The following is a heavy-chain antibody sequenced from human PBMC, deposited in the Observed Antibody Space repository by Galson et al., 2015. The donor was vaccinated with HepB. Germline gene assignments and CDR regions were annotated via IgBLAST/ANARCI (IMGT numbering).Heavy chain of an antibody. Sequence: SLRLSCAASGFTFTYYAMSWVRQAPGKGLEWVSAISGTGGASFYADSVKGRFTISRDNSQNTLFLQMNSLRAEDTAVYYCARGTSTYWYFDLWGRGTLVTVSS. CDR2: ISGTGGAS. CDR1: GFTFTYYA. J-gene: IGHJ2*01. V-gene: IGHV3-23*01. D-gene: IGHD2/OR15-2a*01. CDR3: ARGTSTYWYFDL.